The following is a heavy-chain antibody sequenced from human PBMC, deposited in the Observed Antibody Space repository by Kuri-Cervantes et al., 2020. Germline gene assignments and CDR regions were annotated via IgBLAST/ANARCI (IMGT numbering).Heavy chain of an antibody. D-gene: IGHD7-27*01. V-gene: IGHV4-4*07. CDR2: IYTSGST. CDR1: GSSISNYY. Sequence: SETLSLTCTVSGSSISNYYWSWIRQPAGKGLEWIGRIYTSGSTNYNPSLKSRVTISVDKSKNQISLKLTSVTAADTAVYYCARDNTGLGIVDYWGQGTLVTVSS. J-gene: IGHJ4*02. CDR3: ARDNTGLGIVDY.